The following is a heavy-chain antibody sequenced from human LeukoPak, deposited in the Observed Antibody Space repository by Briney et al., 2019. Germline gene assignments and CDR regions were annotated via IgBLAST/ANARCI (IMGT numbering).Heavy chain of an antibody. Sequence: GGSLRLXCAASGFTFSSYWMHWVRQAPGKGLVWVSRINSDGSSTSYADSVKGRFTISRDNAKNTLYLQMNSLRAEDTAVYYCARVPPGPDSSGFFDYWGQGTLVTVSS. V-gene: IGHV3-74*01. J-gene: IGHJ4*02. D-gene: IGHD3-22*01. CDR3: ARVPPGPDSSGFFDY. CDR1: GFTFSSYW. CDR2: INSDGSST.